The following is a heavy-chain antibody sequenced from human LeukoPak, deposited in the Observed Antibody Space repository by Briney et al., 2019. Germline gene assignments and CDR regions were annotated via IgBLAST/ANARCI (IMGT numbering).Heavy chain of an antibody. D-gene: IGHD6-6*01. CDR1: GYTFTGYY. V-gene: IGHV1-2*02. J-gene: IGHJ4*02. Sequence: GASVKVSCKASGYTFTGYYMHWVRQAPGQGLEWMGWINPNSGGTNYAQKFQGRVTMTRDTSISTAYMELSRLRSDDTAVYYCARGTSLGSSSSPDFDYWGQGTLVTVSS. CDR3: ARGTSLGSSSSPDFDY. CDR2: INPNSGGT.